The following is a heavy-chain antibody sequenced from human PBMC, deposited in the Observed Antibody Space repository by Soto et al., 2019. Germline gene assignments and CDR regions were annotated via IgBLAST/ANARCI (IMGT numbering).Heavy chain of an antibody. CDR1: GFTFSSYW. V-gene: IGHV3-7*01. Sequence: EVQLVESGGGLVQPGGCLRLCCAASGFTFSSYWMNWVRQAPGKGLEWVANIKQDGSEKYYVDSVKGRFTISRDNAKNSLYLQMNSLRAEDTAVYYCARVQSTGYYYYYGMDVWGQGTTVTVSS. CDR2: IKQDGSEK. CDR3: ARVQSTGYYYYYGMDV. D-gene: IGHD3-9*01. J-gene: IGHJ6*02.